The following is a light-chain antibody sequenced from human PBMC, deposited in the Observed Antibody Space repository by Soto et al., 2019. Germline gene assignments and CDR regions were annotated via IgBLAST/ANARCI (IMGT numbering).Light chain of an antibody. CDR2: EGS. Sequence: SVLTQPASVSGSHGQSISISCPATSRHVGSYNLVSWYHQHPGKAPQLMIYEGSKRPSGVSNRFSGSKSGNTASLTISGLQAEDEADYYCCSYAGSSTFFYVFGTGTKVTVL. V-gene: IGLV2-23*03. J-gene: IGLJ1*01. CDR1: SRHVGSYNL. CDR3: CSYAGSSTFFYV.